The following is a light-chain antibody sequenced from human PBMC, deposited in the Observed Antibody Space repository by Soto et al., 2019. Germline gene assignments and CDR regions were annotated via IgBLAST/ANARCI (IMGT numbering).Light chain of an antibody. J-gene: IGKJ1*01. CDR3: QQYYNCPPTWT. CDR2: DSS. CDR1: QSVSSS. Sequence: TLSPAPVSVSTGGRPPLPWGACQSVSSSVAWYQQKPGQAPRLLLNDSSARATGVGARFSVSGTGSGISLAISSRQSEDYAFYYCQQYYNCPPTWTFGQGTKVDIK. V-gene: IGKV3-15*01.